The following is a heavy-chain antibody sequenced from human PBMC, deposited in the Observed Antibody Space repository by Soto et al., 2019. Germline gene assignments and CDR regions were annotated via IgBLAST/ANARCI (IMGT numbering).Heavy chain of an antibody. CDR2: IYPGDSDT. CDR3: ARTAAAGKYYYGVDV. CDR1: GYSFTSYW. J-gene: IGHJ6*02. V-gene: IGHV5-51*01. D-gene: IGHD6-13*01. Sequence: HGESLKISCKGSGYSFTSYWIGWVRQMPGKGLEWMGIIYPGDSDTRYSPSFQGQVTISADKSIGTAYLQWSSLKASDTAMYYCARTAAAGKYYYGVDVWGQGTTVTVSS.